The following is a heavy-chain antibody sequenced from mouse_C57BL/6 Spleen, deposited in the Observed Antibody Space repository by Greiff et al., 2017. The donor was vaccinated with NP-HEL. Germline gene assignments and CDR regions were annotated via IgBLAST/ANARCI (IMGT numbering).Heavy chain of an antibody. D-gene: IGHD3-2*02. J-gene: IGHJ4*01. CDR2: LSDGGSYT. CDR3: ATAQATPSYAMDY. V-gene: IGHV5-4*03. CDR1: GFTFSSYA. Sequence: EVKLMESGGGLVKPGGSLNLSCSASGFTFSSYAMSWVRQTPEKRLEWVATLSDGGSYTYYPDNVKGRFTISRDNAKNNLYLQMSHLKSEDTAMYYCATAQATPSYAMDYWGQGTSVTVSS.